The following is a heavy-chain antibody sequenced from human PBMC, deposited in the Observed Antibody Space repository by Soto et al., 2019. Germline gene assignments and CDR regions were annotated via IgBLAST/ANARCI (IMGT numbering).Heavy chain of an antibody. CDR3: ARDLGYITGNHYYYYGMDV. D-gene: IGHD1-20*01. CDR2: IYYSGST. CDR1: GGSISSGDYY. V-gene: IGHV4-30-4*01. Sequence: QVQLQESGPGLVKPSQTLSLTCTVSGGSISSGDYYWSWIRQPPGKGLEWIGYIYYSGSTNYNPSLKSRVTISVDTSKNQFSLKLSSVTAADTAVYYCARDLGYITGNHYYYYGMDVWGQGTTVTVSS. J-gene: IGHJ6*02.